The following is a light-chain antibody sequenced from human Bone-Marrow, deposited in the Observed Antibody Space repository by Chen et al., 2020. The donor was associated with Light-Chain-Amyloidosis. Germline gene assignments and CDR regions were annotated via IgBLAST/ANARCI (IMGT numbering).Light chain of an antibody. Sequence: SYVLTQPSSVSVAPGQTATIACGGNNIGSTSVHWYQPTPGQAPLLVVYDDSDRPSGIPERLYGSNSGTTATLTISRVEAGDEADYYCQVWDRSSDRPVFGGGTKLTVL. CDR2: DDS. CDR1: NIGSTS. V-gene: IGLV3-21*02. J-gene: IGLJ3*02. CDR3: QVWDRSSDRPV.